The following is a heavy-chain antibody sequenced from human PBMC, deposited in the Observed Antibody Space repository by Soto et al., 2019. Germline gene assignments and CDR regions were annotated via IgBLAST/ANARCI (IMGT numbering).Heavy chain of an antibody. CDR1: GGTFSSYA. Sequence: SVKVSGKASGGTFSSYAISWVRQAPGQGLEWMGGIIPIFGTANYAQKFQGRVTITADKSTSTAYMELSSLRSEDTAVYYCAIARRDGYNSAYFDYWGQGTLVTVSS. CDR2: IIPIFGTA. J-gene: IGHJ4*02. CDR3: AIARRDGYNSAYFDY. D-gene: IGHD5-12*01. V-gene: IGHV1-69*06.